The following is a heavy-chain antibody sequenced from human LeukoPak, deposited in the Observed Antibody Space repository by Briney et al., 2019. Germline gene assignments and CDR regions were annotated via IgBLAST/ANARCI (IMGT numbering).Heavy chain of an antibody. D-gene: IGHD1-14*01. Sequence: PGGSLRLSCAASGFTFVNYGMHWVRQAPGKGLEWVAALLYDGNTKHYADSVKGRFTISRDISKNTFYLQMNSLTAEDTAVYYCARDHRPEIQYYYMDVWGKGTTVAVSS. CDR1: GFTFVNYG. J-gene: IGHJ6*03. CDR2: LLYDGNTK. V-gene: IGHV3-33*08. CDR3: ARDHRPEIQYYYMDV.